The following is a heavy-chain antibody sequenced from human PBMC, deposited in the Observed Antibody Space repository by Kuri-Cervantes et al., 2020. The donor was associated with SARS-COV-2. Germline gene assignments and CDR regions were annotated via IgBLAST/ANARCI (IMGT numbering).Heavy chain of an antibody. CDR1: GGSISSSSYY. D-gene: IGHD4-17*01. Sequence: SETLSLTCTVSGGSISSSSYYWGWIRQPPGKGLEWIGSIYYSGSTYYNPSLKSRVTISVDTSKNQFSLKLSSVTAADTAVYYCARGGYGDYANWFDPWGQGTLVTVSS. V-gene: IGHV4-39*07. J-gene: IGHJ5*02. CDR3: ARGGYGDYANWFDP. CDR2: IYYSGST.